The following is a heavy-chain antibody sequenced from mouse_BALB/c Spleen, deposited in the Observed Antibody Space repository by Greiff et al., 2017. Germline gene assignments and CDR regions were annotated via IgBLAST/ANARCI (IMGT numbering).Heavy chain of an antibody. Sequence: DVQLQESGPGLVKPSQSLSLTCTVTGYSITSDYAWNWIRQFPGNKLEWMGYISYSGSTSYNPSLKSRISITRDTSKNQFFLQLNSVTTEDTATYYCARHYDYDAWFAYWGQGTLVTVSA. J-gene: IGHJ3*01. V-gene: IGHV3-2*02. CDR2: ISYSGST. D-gene: IGHD2-4*01. CDR1: GYSITSDYA. CDR3: ARHYDYDAWFAY.